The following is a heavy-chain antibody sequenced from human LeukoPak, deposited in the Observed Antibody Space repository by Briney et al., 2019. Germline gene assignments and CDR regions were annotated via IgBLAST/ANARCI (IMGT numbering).Heavy chain of an antibody. V-gene: IGHV4-38-2*02. Sequence: PSETLSLTCTVSGYSISSGYYWGWIRQPPGKGLEWIGSIYHSGSTYYNPSLKSRVTISVDTSKNQFSLKLSSVTAADTAVYYCARDFAYLVVPAEYYFDYWGQGTLVTVSS. CDR1: GYSISSGYY. CDR3: ARDFAYLVVPAEYYFDY. J-gene: IGHJ4*02. D-gene: IGHD2-2*01. CDR2: IYHSGST.